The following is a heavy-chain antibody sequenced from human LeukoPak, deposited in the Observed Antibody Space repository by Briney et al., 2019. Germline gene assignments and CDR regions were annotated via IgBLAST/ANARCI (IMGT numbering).Heavy chain of an antibody. Sequence: GGSLRLSCAASGFTFSSYAMSWVRQAPGKGLEWVSAISGSGGSTYYADSVKGRFTIPRDNSKNTLYLQMNSLRAEDTAVYYCAKDPYYDILTGYSPDYWGQGTLVTVSS. CDR3: AKDPYYDILTGYSPDY. CDR2: ISGSGGST. CDR1: GFTFSSYA. J-gene: IGHJ4*02. D-gene: IGHD3-9*01. V-gene: IGHV3-23*01.